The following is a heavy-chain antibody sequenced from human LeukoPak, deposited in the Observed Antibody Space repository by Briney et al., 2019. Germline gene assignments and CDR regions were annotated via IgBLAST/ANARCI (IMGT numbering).Heavy chain of an antibody. CDR3: ARDVGSCYGFGCWFDP. D-gene: IGHD2-2*01. J-gene: IGHJ5*02. CDR1: GYTFTSYY. V-gene: IGHV1-46*01. CDR2: INPSGGST. Sequence: ASVKVSCKASGYTFTSYYMHWVRQAPGQGLEWMGIINPSGGSTSYAQKFQGRVTMTRDMSTSTDYMELSSLRSEDTAVYYCARDVGSCYGFGCWFDPWGQGTLVTVSS.